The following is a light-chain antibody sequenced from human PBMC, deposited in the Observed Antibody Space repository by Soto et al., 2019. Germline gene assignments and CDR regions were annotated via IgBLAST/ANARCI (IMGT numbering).Light chain of an antibody. CDR1: HSVSSN. CDR2: GAS. V-gene: IGKV3-15*01. Sequence: EIVMTQSPVTLSVSPGERVTLSCRASHSVSSNLAWYQRKPGQAPRLLIYGASTRATGIPARFSGSGSGTEFTLTISSLQSEDFAVYYCQQYNNWPRTFGQGTKVDIK. J-gene: IGKJ1*01. CDR3: QQYNNWPRT.